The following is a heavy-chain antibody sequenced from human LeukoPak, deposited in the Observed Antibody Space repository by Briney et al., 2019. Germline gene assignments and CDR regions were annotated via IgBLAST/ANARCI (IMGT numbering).Heavy chain of an antibody. CDR1: GFTFDDYG. Sequence: GGSLRLSCAASGFTFDDYGMSWVRQAPGKGLEWVSGINWNGGSTGYADSVKGRFTISRDNAKNSLYLQMNSLRAEDTALYYCARAFSPRRSSGYYYWGQGTPVTVSS. D-gene: IGHD3-22*01. CDR2: INWNGGST. CDR3: ARAFSPRRSSGYYY. V-gene: IGHV3-20*04. J-gene: IGHJ4*02.